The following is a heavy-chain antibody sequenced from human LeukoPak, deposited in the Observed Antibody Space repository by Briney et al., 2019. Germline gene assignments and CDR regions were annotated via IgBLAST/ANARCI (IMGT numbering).Heavy chain of an antibody. CDR3: ARSYSSSWYGDFQH. CDR1: GGSISSYY. V-gene: IGHV4-59*01. Sequence: PSETLSLTCTVSGGSISSYYWSWIRQPPGKGLEWIGYIYYSGSTNYNPSLKSRVTISVDTSKNQFSLKLSSVTAADTAVYYCARSYSSSWYGDFQHWGQGTLVTVSS. CDR2: IYYSGST. D-gene: IGHD6-13*01. J-gene: IGHJ1*01.